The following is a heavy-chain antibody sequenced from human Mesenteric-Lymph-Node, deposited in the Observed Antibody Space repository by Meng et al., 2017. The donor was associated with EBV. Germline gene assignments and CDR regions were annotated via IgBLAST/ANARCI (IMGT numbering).Heavy chain of an antibody. J-gene: IGHJ4*02. CDR1: GFTFSSYA. Sequence: EVQLSESGGGLVQAGGSLRLSCDASGFTFSSYAMTWVRQAPGKGLEWVSTISGSGGTTYYADSVKGHFTISRDNSKNTVLLQVNSLRAEDTALYYCARSYGSGSYSNAFDHWGQGPLVTVAS. D-gene: IGHD3-10*01. V-gene: IGHV3-23*01. CDR3: ARSYGSGSYSNAFDH. CDR2: ISGSGGTT.